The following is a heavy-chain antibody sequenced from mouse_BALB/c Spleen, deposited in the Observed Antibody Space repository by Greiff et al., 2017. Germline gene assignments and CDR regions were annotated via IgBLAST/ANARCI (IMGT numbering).Heavy chain of an antibody. V-gene: IGHV2-9*02. CDR2: IWAGGST. CDR3: ARERDDGYPFAY. J-gene: IGHJ3*01. CDR1: GFSLTSYG. D-gene: IGHD2-3*01. Sequence: LVESGPGLVAPSQSLSITCTVSGFSLTSYGVHWVRQPPGKGLEWLGVIWAGGSTNYNSALMSRLSISKDNSKSQVFLKMNSLQTDDTAMYYCARERDDGYPFAYWGQGTLVTVSA.